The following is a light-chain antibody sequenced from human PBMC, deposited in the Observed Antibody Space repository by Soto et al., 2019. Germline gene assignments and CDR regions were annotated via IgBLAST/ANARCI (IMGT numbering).Light chain of an antibody. Sequence: QSALTQPASVSGSAGQSITISCSGTMRDVGAYNLVSWYQQHPGTAPKLLIYVNSNRPSGVPDRFSASKSGTSASLAITGLQSEDEAEYYCQSYDSSLSGGVFGGGTKLTVL. CDR3: QSYDSSLSGGV. J-gene: IGLJ3*02. CDR2: VNS. CDR1: MRDVGAYNL. V-gene: IGLV2-14*03.